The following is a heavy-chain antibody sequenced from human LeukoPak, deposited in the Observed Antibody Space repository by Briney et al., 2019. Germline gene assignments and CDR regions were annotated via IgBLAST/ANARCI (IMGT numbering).Heavy chain of an antibody. CDR2: IWFHGRDT. J-gene: IGHJ4*02. V-gene: IGHV3-33*03. CDR3: VKDEKWLKVDTPTYYFDL. CDR1: GFPFRNYG. D-gene: IGHD5-18*01. Sequence: PGGSLRLSCAAAGFPFRNYGMFWVRQAPGKGLEWVAVIWFHGRDTDYADSVKGRFSVSRDNSNNMVFLHMNNLRSEDTAIYYCVKDEKWLKVDTPTYYFDLWGQGTLVTVSS.